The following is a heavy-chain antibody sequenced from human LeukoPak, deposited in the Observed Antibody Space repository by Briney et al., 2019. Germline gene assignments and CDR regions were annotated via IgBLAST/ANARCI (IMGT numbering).Heavy chain of an antibody. CDR1: GFTFSSYA. Sequence: GGSLRLSCAASGFTFSSYAMSWVRQAPGQGLEWVSGIYAGGGTTYYADSVNGRFTISRDDSKNTLYLQMNSLRAEDAAVYYCTKDYIGAAATMCDCWGQGTLLTVSS. CDR3: TKDYIGAAATMCDC. V-gene: IGHV3-23*01. D-gene: IGHD1-26*01. J-gene: IGHJ4*02. CDR2: IYAGGGTT.